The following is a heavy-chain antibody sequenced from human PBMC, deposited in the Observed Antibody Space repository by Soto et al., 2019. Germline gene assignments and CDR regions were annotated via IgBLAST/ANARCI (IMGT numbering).Heavy chain of an antibody. J-gene: IGHJ6*02. CDR2: IYPGDSDT. CDR1: GYSFTSYW. D-gene: IGHD3-9*01. Sequence: GESLKISCKGSGYSFTSYWIGWVRQMPGKGLEWMGIIYPGDSDTGYSPSFQGQVTISADKSISTAYLQWSSLKASDTAMYYCARQRDYDILTGYYGMDVWGQGTTVTVSS. CDR3: ARQRDYDILTGYYGMDV. V-gene: IGHV5-51*01.